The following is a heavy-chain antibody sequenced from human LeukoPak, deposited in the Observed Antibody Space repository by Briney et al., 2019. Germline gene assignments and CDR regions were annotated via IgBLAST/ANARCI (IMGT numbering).Heavy chain of an antibody. CDR3: ARLGYDILTGPNYFDY. Sequence: SETLSLTCTVSGGSISSYYWSWIRQPPGKGLEWIGYIYYSGSTNYSPSLKSRVTISVDTSKNQFSLKLSSVTAADTAVYYCARLGYDILTGPNYFDYWGQGTLVTVSS. V-gene: IGHV4-59*08. D-gene: IGHD3-9*01. J-gene: IGHJ4*02. CDR2: IYYSGST. CDR1: GGSISSYY.